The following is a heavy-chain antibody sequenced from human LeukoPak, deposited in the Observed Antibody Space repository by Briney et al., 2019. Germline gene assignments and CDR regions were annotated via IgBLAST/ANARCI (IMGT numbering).Heavy chain of an antibody. J-gene: IGHJ4*02. CDR2: IYYSGST. Sequence: SGTLSLTCTVSGGSISSYYWGWIRQPPGKGLEWIGNIYYSGSTYYNPSLKSRVTISVDTSKNQFSQRLSSVTAADTAVYYCARLAAAAMYYFDYWGQGTLVTVSS. D-gene: IGHD6-13*01. CDR3: ARLAAAAMYYFDY. CDR1: GGSISSYY. V-gene: IGHV4-39*01.